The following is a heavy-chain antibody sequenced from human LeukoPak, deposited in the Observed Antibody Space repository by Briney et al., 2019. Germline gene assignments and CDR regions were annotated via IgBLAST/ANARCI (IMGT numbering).Heavy chain of an antibody. V-gene: IGHV3-74*01. CDR1: GFTFSTYW. Sequence: GGSLRLSCAASGFTFSTYWMHWVRQAPGKGLVWVSRIHKDGSSITYADSVNGRFIISRDNVKNTLFLQMNSLGVEDTAVYYRARAQYLADDVFDIWGQGTVVTVSS. J-gene: IGHJ3*02. CDR3: ARAQYLADDVFDI. D-gene: IGHD2-2*01. CDR2: IHKDGSSI.